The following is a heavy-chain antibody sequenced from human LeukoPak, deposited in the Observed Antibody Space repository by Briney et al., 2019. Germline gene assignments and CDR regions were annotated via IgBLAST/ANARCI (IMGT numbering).Heavy chain of an antibody. V-gene: IGHV1-69*13. CDR2: IIPIFGTA. Sequence: SVKVSCKASGGTFSSYAISWVRQAPGQGLEWMGGIIPIFGTANYAQKFQGRVTITADESTSTAYMELSSLRSEDTAVYYCARGVGVRYFDWLLSTAEYFQHWGQGTLVTVSP. CDR3: ARGVGVRYFDWLLSTAEYFQH. D-gene: IGHD3-9*01. CDR1: GGTFSSYA. J-gene: IGHJ1*01.